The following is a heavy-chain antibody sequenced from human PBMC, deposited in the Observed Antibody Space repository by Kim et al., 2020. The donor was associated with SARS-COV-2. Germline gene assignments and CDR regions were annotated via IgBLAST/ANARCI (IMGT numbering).Heavy chain of an antibody. D-gene: IGHD4-4*01. CDR2: IIPILGIA. V-gene: IGHV1-69*04. CDR1: GGTFSSYA. Sequence: SVKVSCKASGGTFSSYAISWVRQAPGQGLEWMGRIIPILGIANYAQKFQGRVTITADKSTSTAYMELSSLRSEDTAVYYCATSYSNYVNWFDPWGQGTLVTVSS. CDR3: ATSYSNYVNWFDP. J-gene: IGHJ5*02.